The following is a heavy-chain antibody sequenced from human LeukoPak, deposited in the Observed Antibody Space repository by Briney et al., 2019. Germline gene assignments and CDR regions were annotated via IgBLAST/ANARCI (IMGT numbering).Heavy chain of an antibody. Sequence: GGSLRLSCAASGLSFSYFWMSWVRQAPGKGLEWVAKIEPDGSEKYYVDSMKGRFTISRDNAKNSLYLQMNSLRVDDTAVYYCASVDGGYWGQGTLVTVSS. CDR3: ASVDGGY. V-gene: IGHV3-7*01. CDR1: GLSFSYFW. D-gene: IGHD4-23*01. CDR2: IEPDGSEK. J-gene: IGHJ4*02.